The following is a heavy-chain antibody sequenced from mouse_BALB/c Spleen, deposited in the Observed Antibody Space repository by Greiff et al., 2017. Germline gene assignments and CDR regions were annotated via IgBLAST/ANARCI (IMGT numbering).Heavy chain of an antibody. J-gene: IGHJ4*01. CDR1: GYTFTRYY. Sequence: QVQLQQSGPELVKPGASVKMSCKASGYTFTRYYIHWVKQRPGQGLEWIGWIYPGDGNTKYNEKFKGKTTLTADKSSSTAYMLLTSLTSEDSAIYFCARGVLLPLYAMDYGGQGTSVTVSA. V-gene: IGHV1S56*01. D-gene: IGHD2-10*01. CDR3: ARGVLLPLYAMDY. CDR2: IYPGDGNT.